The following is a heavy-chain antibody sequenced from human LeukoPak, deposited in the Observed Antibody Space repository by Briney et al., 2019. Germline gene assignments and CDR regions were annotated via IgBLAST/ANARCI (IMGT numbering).Heavy chain of an antibody. CDR2: IYHSGST. J-gene: IGHJ4*02. D-gene: IGHD1-26*01. CDR3: ARADSANYYTYVY. V-gene: IGHV4-38-2*01. Sequence: SETLSLTCAVSGYSISSGYYWGWIRQPPGKGLEWIGNIYHSGSTYYNPSLQSRVTISPDTSKNQFSLKLSSVTAADTAVYYCARADSANYYTYVYWGQGTLVTVSS. CDR1: GYSISSGYY.